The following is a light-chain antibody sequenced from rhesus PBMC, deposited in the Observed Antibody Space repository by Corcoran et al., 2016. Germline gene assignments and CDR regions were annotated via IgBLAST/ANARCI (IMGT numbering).Light chain of an antibody. V-gene: IGLV2-32*02. CDR2: EVS. CDR1: SSDVGAYNY. J-gene: IGLJ1*01. CDR3: CSYAGSNTYM. Sequence: QAALTQPRSVSGSPGQSVTISCPGTSSDVGAYNYVSWYQHIPGTAPQLMISEVSQRPSGVSARFSGSKSGDTASLTISGLRAADEADYYCCSYAGSNTYMFGSGTRLTVL.